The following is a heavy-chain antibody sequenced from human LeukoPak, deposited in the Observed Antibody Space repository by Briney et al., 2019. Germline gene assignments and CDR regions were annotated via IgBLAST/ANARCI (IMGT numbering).Heavy chain of an antibody. Sequence: SETLSLTCTVSGGSISSHYWSWIRQPPGKGLEWIGYIYYSGSTNYNPSLKSRVTISVDTSKNQFSLKLSSVTAADTAVYYCARWAVVVPAAIDAFDIWGQGTMVTASS. J-gene: IGHJ3*02. D-gene: IGHD2-2*01. CDR3: ARWAVVVPAAIDAFDI. V-gene: IGHV4-59*11. CDR1: GGSISSHY. CDR2: IYYSGST.